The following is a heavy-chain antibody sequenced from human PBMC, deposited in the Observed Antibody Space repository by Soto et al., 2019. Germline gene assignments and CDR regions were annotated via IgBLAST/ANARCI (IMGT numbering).Heavy chain of an antibody. D-gene: IGHD3-16*02. CDR1: GFTXXXYA. CDR2: ISWNSGSI. V-gene: IGHV3-9*01. CDR3: AKDMGRVYGRYDYIWGSYRGAFDI. Sequence: EVQLVESGGGLVQPGRSLRLSCAASGFTXXXYAMHWVRQAPGKGLEWVSGISWNSGSIGYADSVMGRFTISRDNAKNTLYQQMNSLRAEYTALYYCAKDMGRVYGRYDYIWGSYRGAFDIWGQGTMVTVSS. J-gene: IGHJ3*02.